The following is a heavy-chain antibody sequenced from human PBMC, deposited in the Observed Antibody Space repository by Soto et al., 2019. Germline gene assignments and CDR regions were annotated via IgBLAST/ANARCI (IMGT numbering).Heavy chain of an antibody. D-gene: IGHD3-10*01. CDR3: ARRGPYGSGSYFDY. CDR2: IYYSGST. J-gene: IGHJ4*02. CDR1: GGSISSSSYY. Sequence: PSETLSLTCTVSGGSISSSSYYWGWIRQPPGKGLEWIGTIYYSGSTYYNPSLKSRVTISVDTSKNQFSLKLSSVTAADTAVYYCARRGPYGSGSYFDYWGQGTLVT. V-gene: IGHV4-39*01.